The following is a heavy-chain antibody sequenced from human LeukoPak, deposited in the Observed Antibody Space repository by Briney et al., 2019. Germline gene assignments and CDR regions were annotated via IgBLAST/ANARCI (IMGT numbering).Heavy chain of an antibody. V-gene: IGHV4-30-4*08. CDR3: ARDLGITIFGVAGYFDL. CDR1: GGSISSGDYY. J-gene: IGHJ2*01. CDR2: IYYSAIT. D-gene: IGHD3-3*01. Sequence: SQTLSLTCTVSGGSISSGDYYWSWIRQPPGKGLEWIGYIYYSAITYYNPSLKSRVTISVDTSTNQFSLKLNSVTAADTAVYYCARDLGITIFGVAGYFDLWGRGTLVTVSS.